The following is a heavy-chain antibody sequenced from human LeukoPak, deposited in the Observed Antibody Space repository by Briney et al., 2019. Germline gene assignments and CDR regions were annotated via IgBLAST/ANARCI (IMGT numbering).Heavy chain of an antibody. CDR2: IIPIFGTA. CDR3: ASHGDYAHYYYYYYMDV. CDR1: GGTFSSYA. J-gene: IGHJ6*03. V-gene: IGHV1-69*13. D-gene: IGHD4-17*01. Sequence: SVKVSCKASGGTFSSYAISWERQAPGQGLEWMGGIIPIFGTANYAQKFQGRVTITADESTSTAYMELSSLRSEDTAVYYCASHGDYAHYYYYYYMDVWGKGTTVTISS.